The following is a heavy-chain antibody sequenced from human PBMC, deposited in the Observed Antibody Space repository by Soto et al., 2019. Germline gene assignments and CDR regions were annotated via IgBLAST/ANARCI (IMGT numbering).Heavy chain of an antibody. CDR3: AKFSAPAMYDISSALDY. CDR1: RDRVRTSV. D-gene: IGHD6-6*01. J-gene: IGHJ4*02. V-gene: IGHV3-23*01. Sequence: SSAASRDRVRTSVIGWVRQTPGQAMEWVSAISGSGGSTFYADSVKGRFTISRDNSKNTLYLQMNSLRAEDTAVYHRAKFSAPAMYDISSALDYWGQGILPTVSS. CDR2: ISGSGGST.